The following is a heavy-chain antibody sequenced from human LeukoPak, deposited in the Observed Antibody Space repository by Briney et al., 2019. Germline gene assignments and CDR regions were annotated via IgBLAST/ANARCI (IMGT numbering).Heavy chain of an antibody. CDR1: GGSLNSYY. CDR3: ARQTYSHDAFDI. D-gene: IGHD2-15*01. J-gene: IGHJ3*02. Sequence: SETLSLTCTVSGGSLNSYYWSWIRQPPGKGLEWIGYIYYSGSANYNPSLKSRVTISVDTSKNQFSLKLSSVTAADTALYFCARQTYSHDAFDIWGQGTMVTVSS. V-gene: IGHV4-59*08. CDR2: IYYSGSA.